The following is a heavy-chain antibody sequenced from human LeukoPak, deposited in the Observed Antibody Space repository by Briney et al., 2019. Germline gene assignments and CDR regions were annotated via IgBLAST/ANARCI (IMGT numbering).Heavy chain of an antibody. J-gene: IGHJ4*02. CDR3: ARDNYYDSSGYRYFDY. D-gene: IGHD3-22*01. V-gene: IGHV3-48*03. CDR2: ISSSGSTI. Sequence: GGSLRLSCAASGFTFSSYEMNWVRQAPGKGLEWVSYISSSGSTIYYADSVRGRFTISRDNAKNSLYLQMNSLGAEDTAAYYCARDNYYDSSGYRYFDYWGQGTLVTVSS. CDR1: GFTFSSYE.